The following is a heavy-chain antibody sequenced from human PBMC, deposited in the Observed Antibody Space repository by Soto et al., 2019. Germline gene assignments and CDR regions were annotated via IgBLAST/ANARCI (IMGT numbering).Heavy chain of an antibody. V-gene: IGHV4-59*08. CDR2: IYYSGST. CDR3: ARRYGYSFDY. D-gene: IGHD1-20*01. Sequence: QVQLQESGPGLVKPSETLSLTCTVSGGSSSSYYWSWIRQPPGKGLEWIGYIYYSGSTNYNPSLKSPVTIPVDTSKNQFSLKLSSVTAADTAVYYCARRYGYSFDYWRQGTLVTVSS. J-gene: IGHJ4*02. CDR1: GGSSSSYY.